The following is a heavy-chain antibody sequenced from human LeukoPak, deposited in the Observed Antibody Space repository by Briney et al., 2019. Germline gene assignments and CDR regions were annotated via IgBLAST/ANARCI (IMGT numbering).Heavy chain of an antibody. Sequence: ASVKVSCKASGYTFTGYYMHWVRQAPGQGLEWMGRINPNSGGTNYAQKFQGRVTMTRDTSISTAYMELSRLRSDDTAVYYCARGRSSSHDAFDIWGQGTMVTVSS. D-gene: IGHD6-13*01. CDR2: INPNSGGT. J-gene: IGHJ3*02. CDR1: GYTFTGYY. V-gene: IGHV1-2*06. CDR3: ARGRSSSHDAFDI.